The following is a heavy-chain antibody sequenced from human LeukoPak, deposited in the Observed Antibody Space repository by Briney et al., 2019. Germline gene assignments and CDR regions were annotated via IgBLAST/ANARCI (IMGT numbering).Heavy chain of an antibody. D-gene: IGHD6-13*01. J-gene: IGHJ4*02. CDR3: STGVPAAGLGFEL. Sequence: SETLSLTCALSVESIRRFYYSCMRDPPGKGLEWTRHTYHSGRTNYNPSIKSLVTLSVATSKNKFSRKVTSVTAADTALQYCSTGVPAAGLGFELWGEGTLVTVSS. CDR2: TYHSGRT. V-gene: IGHV4-59*01. CDR1: VESIRRFY.